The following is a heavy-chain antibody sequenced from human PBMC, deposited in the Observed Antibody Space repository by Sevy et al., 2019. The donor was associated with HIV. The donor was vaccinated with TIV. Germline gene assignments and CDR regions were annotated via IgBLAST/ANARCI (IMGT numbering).Heavy chain of an antibody. D-gene: IGHD6-13*01. V-gene: IGHV1-69*13. CDR1: GGTFSSYA. CDR3: ARAMMSGGRAAAGYYYYYGMDV. CDR2: IIPIFGTA. J-gene: IGHJ6*02. Sequence: ASVKVSCKASGGTFSSYAISWVRQAPGQGLEWMGGIIPIFGTANYAQKFQGRVTITADESTSTAYMELSSLRSEDTAVYYCARAMMSGGRAAAGYYYYYGMDVWGQGTTVTVSS.